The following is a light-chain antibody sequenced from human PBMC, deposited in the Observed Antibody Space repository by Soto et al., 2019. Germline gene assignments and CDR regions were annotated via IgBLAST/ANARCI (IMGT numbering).Light chain of an antibody. J-gene: IGKJ2*01. CDR1: QSMSSY. Sequence: DIQMTQSPSSLSASVGDRVTITCRASQSMSSYLNWYQQKPGKAPKLLIYAASSLQSGVPSRFSGSGSGTDFTLTISSLQPEEFATYYCQHSYSTPPTFGQGTKTEIK. CDR3: QHSYSTPPT. CDR2: AAS. V-gene: IGKV1-39*01.